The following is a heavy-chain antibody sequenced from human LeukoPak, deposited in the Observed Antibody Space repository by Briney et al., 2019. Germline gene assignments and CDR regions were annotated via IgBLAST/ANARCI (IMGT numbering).Heavy chain of an antibody. CDR3: ANYCGGGSGRPCYSRYY. Sequence: PGGSLRLACAASGFTFSSYATSWVRQAPGKGLEWVSTISPTGGSTYYADSVKGRFTISRDISKNTLYLQMNSLRAEDTAVYYCANYCGGGSGRPCYSRYYWGQGTLVTVSS. CDR2: ISPTGGST. V-gene: IGHV3-23*01. D-gene: IGHD2-15*01. CDR1: GFTFSSYA. J-gene: IGHJ4*02.